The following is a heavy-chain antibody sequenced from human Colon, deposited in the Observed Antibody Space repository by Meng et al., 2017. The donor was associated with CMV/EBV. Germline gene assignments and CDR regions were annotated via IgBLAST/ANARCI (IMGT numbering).Heavy chain of an antibody. D-gene: IGHD1-26*01. J-gene: IGHJ4*02. V-gene: IGHV3-74*01. CDR3: VRAGDGGSYLDY. Sequence: GESLKISCAASGFTFSNYWMHWVRQAPGKGLVWVSRINSDGTTISYADSVRGRFTISRDNAKNTLSLQMNNLRAEDTAVYYCVRAGDGGSYLDYWGQGDLVTVSS. CDR1: GFTFSNYW. CDR2: INSDGTTI.